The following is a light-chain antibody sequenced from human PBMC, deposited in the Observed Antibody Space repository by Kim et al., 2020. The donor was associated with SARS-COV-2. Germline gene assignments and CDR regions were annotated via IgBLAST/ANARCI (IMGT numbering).Light chain of an antibody. J-gene: IGLJ2*01. CDR3: QVWDSSSDHVV. CDR2: YDS. Sequence: PGKTARITCGGNNIGSKSVHWYQQRPGQAPVLVIYYDSDRPSGIPERFSGSNSGNTATLTISRVEAGDEADYYCQVWDSSSDHVVFGGGTQLTVL. V-gene: IGLV3-21*04. CDR1: NIGSKS.